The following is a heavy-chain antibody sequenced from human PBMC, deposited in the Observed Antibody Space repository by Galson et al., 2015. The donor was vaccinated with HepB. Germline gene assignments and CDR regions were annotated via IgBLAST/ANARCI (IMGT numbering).Heavy chain of an antibody. V-gene: IGHV1-69*06. CDR2: IIPIFGTA. CDR3: ARTDDIVVVPAAKHYYYGMDV. J-gene: IGHJ6*02. CDR1: GGTFSSYA. Sequence: SVKVSCKASGGTFSSYAISWVRQAPGQGLEWMGGIIPIFGTANYAQKFQGRVTITADKSTSTAYMELSSLRSEDTAVYYCARTDDIVVVPAAKHYYYGMDVWGQGTTVTVSS. D-gene: IGHD2-2*01.